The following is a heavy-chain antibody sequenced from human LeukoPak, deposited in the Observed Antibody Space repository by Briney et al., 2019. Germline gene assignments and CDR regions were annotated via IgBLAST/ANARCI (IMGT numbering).Heavy chain of an antibody. J-gene: IGHJ4*02. CDR2: INQDATEK. Sequence: GGSLRLSCAASGFTFTTYWMTWVRQAPGKGLEWVANINQDATEKYYVDSVRGRFTISRDNAKNSLYLQMNSLRVEDTAVYYCAKDRMDPVNYWGQGTPVTVSS. CDR3: AKDRMDPVNY. D-gene: IGHD2-2*03. CDR1: GFTFTTYW. V-gene: IGHV3-7*01.